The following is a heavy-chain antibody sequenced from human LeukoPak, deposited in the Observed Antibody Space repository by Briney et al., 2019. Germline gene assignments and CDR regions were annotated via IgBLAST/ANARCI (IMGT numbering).Heavy chain of an antibody. CDR1: GVSISSGGYY. J-gene: IGHJ4*02. D-gene: IGHD4-11*01. Sequence: SETLSLTCTVSGVSISSGGYYWSWIRQHPGKGLEWIGYIYYSGSTYYNPSLKSRLTISLDTSSNQFSLKLDSVTAADTAVCYCXRGPVRDYSNYWGQGTLVTVSS. CDR2: IYYSGST. CDR3: XRGPVRDYSNY. V-gene: IGHV4-31*03.